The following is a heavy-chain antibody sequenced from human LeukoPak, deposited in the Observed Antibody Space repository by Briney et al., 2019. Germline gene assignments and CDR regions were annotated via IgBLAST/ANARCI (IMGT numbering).Heavy chain of an antibody. CDR2: ISASERST. J-gene: IGHJ4*02. D-gene: IGHD2-15*01. CDR3: AKDLNGGIVVVVAAGFDY. CDR1: GFTFSTYA. Sequence: PGGSLRLSCAASGFTFSTYAMNWVRQAPGKGLEWVSVISASERSTYYADSVKGRFTISRDNSKNTLYLQMNSLRSEDTAVYYCAKDLNGGIVVVVAAGFDYWGQGTLVTVSS. V-gene: IGHV3-23*01.